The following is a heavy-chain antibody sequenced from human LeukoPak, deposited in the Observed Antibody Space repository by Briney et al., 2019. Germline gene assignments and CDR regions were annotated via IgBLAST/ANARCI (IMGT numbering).Heavy chain of an antibody. V-gene: IGHV3-11*01. J-gene: IGHJ4*02. CDR1: GFTFSDYY. CDR3: ARDIEDVNEYNSGWISFDF. Sequence: GGSLRLSCAASGFTFSDYYMGWIRQAPGKGLEWISYISGGSNSAKYYGDSVKGRFTISRDNAKNSLFLQMNSLRAEDTAVYYCARDIEDVNEYNSGWISFDFWGQGTLVTVAS. CDR2: ISGGSNSAK. D-gene: IGHD6-19*01.